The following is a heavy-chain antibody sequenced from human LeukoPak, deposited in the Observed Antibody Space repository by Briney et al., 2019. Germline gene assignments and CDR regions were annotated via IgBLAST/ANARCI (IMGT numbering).Heavy chain of an antibody. CDR2: ISDSGSTI. Sequence: GGSLRLSCAASEFVFSDYYMSWIRQAPGKGLEWVSYISDSGSTIYYADSVKGRFTISRDNSKNTLDLQMNSLRAEDTAVYYCARDSRGPHSSSVPYSPYYFDYWGQGTLVTVSS. V-gene: IGHV3-11*01. J-gene: IGHJ4*02. CDR3: ARDSRGPHSSSVPYSPYYFDY. D-gene: IGHD6-6*01. CDR1: EFVFSDYY.